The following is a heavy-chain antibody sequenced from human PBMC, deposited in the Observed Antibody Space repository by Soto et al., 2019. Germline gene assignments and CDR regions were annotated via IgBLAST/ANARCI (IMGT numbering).Heavy chain of an antibody. J-gene: IGHJ5*02. CDR3: AEVSVVYAIPPNWFDP. V-gene: IGHV1-2*02. CDR1: GYTFTGYY. CDR2: IDPSSGNT. D-gene: IGHD2-8*02. Sequence: ASVKVSCKASGYTFTGYYMHWVRQAPGQGLEWMGWIDPSSGNTNYAQKFQERVTMTRDMSISTAYMELSSLRSEDTAVYYCAEVSVVYAIPPNWFDPWGQGTLVTVPS.